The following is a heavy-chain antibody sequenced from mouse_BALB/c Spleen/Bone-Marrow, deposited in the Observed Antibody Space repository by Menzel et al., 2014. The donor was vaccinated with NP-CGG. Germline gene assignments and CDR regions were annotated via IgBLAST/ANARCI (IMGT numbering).Heavy chain of an antibody. CDR3: TTGFAY. CDR2: IRLKSNNYAT. CDR1: GFTFSNYW. Sequence: EVKLMESGGGLVQPGGSMKLSCVASGFTFSNYWMNWVRQSPEKGLEWVAEIRLKSNNYATHYAESVKGRFTISRDDSKSSVYLQMNNLRAEDTGIYYCTTGFAYWGQGTLATVSA. J-gene: IGHJ3*01. V-gene: IGHV6-6*02.